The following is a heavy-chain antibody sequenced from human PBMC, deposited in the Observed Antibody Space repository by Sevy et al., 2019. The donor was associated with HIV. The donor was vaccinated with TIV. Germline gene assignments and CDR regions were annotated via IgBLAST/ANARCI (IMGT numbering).Heavy chain of an antibody. CDR3: AKVSNFGVVIKAYYFDY. CDR1: GFTFSSYA. V-gene: IGHV3-23*01. Sequence: GGSLRLSCVASGFTFSSYAMSWVRQAPGKGLEWVSAISGSGGSTYYADSVKGRFTISRDNSKNTLYLQMNSLRAEDTAVYYCAKVSNFGVVIKAYYFDYWGQGTLVTVSS. J-gene: IGHJ4*02. D-gene: IGHD3-3*01. CDR2: ISGSGGST.